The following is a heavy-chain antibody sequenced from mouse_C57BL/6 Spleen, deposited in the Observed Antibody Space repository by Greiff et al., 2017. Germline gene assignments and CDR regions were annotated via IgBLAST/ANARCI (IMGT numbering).Heavy chain of an antibody. D-gene: IGHD2-4*01. CDR3: VRNYDDDGGYFDV. CDR2: FHPYNDDT. V-gene: IGHV1-47*01. Sequence: QVQLKQSGAELVKPGASVKMSCTASGYTFTTYPIEWMKQHHGTSLVWIGNFHPYNDDTKYNEKFKGKATLTVEKSSSTVYLELSRLTSDDSAVYDCVRNYDDDGGYFDVWGTGTTVTVSS. J-gene: IGHJ1*03. CDR1: GYTFTTYP.